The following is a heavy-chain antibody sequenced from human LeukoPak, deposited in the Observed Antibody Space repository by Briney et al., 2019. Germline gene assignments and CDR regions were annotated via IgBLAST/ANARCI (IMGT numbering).Heavy chain of an antibody. CDR3: ARARPPHYYGSESDPQYYYYYIDV. Sequence: SVKVSCKASGGTFSSYAISWVRQAPGQGLEWMGGIIPSFGTANYAQKFQGRVTITAEKSTSTAYMELSSLRSEDTAVYYCARARPPHYYGSESDPQYYYYYIDVWGKGTTVTVSS. CDR2: IIPSFGTA. V-gene: IGHV1-69*06. J-gene: IGHJ6*03. CDR1: GGTFSSYA. D-gene: IGHD3-10*01.